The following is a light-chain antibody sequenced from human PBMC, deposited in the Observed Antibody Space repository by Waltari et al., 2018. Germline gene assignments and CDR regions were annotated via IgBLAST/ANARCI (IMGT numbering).Light chain of an antibody. V-gene: IGKV4-1*01. J-gene: IGKJ2*01. CDR1: QSVLDDSNNKNY. CDR2: WAS. CDR3: QQYYSTPYT. Sequence: DLVMTQSPESLAVPLGEGATIPFRSSQSVLDDSNNKNYVAWYQQKPGQPPKLLIYWASTRESGVPDRISGSESGTEFTLTVSSLQAEDVALYYCQQYYSTPYTFGQGTKVEI.